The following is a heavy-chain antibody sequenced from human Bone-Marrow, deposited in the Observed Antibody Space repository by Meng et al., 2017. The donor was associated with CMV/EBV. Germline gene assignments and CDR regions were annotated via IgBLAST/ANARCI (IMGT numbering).Heavy chain of an antibody. J-gene: IGHJ4*02. CDR3: ARDLYSGTPSLNY. CDR1: GFTFSSFR. Sequence: AFGFTFSSFRMTWFRQAPGKGLEWVANIKEAGSEKHYVDSVKGRFTISRDNAKNSLYLQMKSLRAEDTAVYYCARDLYSGTPSLNYWGQGTLVTVSS. CDR2: IKEAGSEK. V-gene: IGHV3-7*01. D-gene: IGHD1-26*01.